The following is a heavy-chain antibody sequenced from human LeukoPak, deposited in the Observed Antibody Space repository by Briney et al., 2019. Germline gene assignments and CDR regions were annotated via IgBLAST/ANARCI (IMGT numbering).Heavy chain of an antibody. D-gene: IGHD3-22*01. CDR3: ARSPPGNLYYYDSSSNYFDY. CDR1: GFTFSSYG. J-gene: IGHJ4*02. CDR2: IWYDGSNK. V-gene: IGHV3-33*01. Sequence: GGSLRLSCAASGFTFSSYGMHWVRQAPGKGLEWVAVIWYDGSNKYYADSVKGRFTISRDNSKNTLYLQMNSLRAEDTAVYYCARSPPGNLYYYDSSSNYFDYWGQGTLVTVSS.